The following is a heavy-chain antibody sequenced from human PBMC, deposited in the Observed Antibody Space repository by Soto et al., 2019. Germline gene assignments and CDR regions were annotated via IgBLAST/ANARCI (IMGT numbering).Heavy chain of an antibody. CDR1: GGTFSSYA. J-gene: IGHJ6*02. V-gene: IGHV1-69*06. CDR2: IIPIFGTA. D-gene: IGHD3-10*01. Sequence: QVQLVQSGAEVKKPGSSVKVSCKASGGTFSSYAISWVRQAPGQGLEWLGGIIPIFGTANYAQKFQGRVTITADKSTSTAYMELSSLRSEDTAVYYCARARITMVRGHPYYYYDGMDVWGQGTTVTVSS. CDR3: ARARITMVRGHPYYYYDGMDV.